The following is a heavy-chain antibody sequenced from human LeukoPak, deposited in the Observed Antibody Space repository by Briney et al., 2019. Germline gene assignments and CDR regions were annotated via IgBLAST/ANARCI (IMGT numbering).Heavy chain of an antibody. CDR2: ISGSGDTT. D-gene: IGHD1-26*01. CDR1: GFMFSNYG. J-gene: IGHJ4*02. Sequence: GGSLRLSCAASGFMFSNYGMSWVRQAPGKGLEWVSGISGSGDTTYYADSVKGRFTISRDNSKNTLYLQMNSLRTEDTAVYYCAKVGEGATIGYFDYWGQGTLVTVSS. V-gene: IGHV3-23*01. CDR3: AKVGEGATIGYFDY.